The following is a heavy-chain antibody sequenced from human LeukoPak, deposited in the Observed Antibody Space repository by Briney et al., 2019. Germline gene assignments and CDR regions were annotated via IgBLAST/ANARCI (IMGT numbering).Heavy chain of an antibody. J-gene: IGHJ5*02. CDR1: GFTFSSYW. CDR3: ARAPAEYYDFWSGGDWFDP. V-gene: IGHV3-7*01. Sequence: GGSLRLSCAACGFTFSSYWMSWVRQAPGKGLEWVANIKQDGSEKYYVDSVKGRFTISRDNAKNSLYLQMNSLRAEDTAVYYCARAPAEYYDFWSGGDWFDPWGQGTLVTVSS. D-gene: IGHD3-3*01. CDR2: IKQDGSEK.